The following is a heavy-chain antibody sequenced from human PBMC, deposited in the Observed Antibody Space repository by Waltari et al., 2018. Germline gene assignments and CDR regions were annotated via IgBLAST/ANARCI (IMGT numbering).Heavy chain of an antibody. J-gene: IGHJ1*01. V-gene: IGHV3-23*01. CDR2: ISGSGGSK. CDR1: GFTFSSYA. CDR3: AKRLMIAFAEYFQH. Sequence: EVQLLESGGGLVQPGGSLRLSCAASGFTFSSYAISWVRQAPGKGLEWVSAISGSGGSKYYADSVKGLCTISRGNSKNTLYLQMNSLRAEDTAVYYCAKRLMIAFAEYFQHWGQGTLVTVSS. D-gene: IGHD3-22*01.